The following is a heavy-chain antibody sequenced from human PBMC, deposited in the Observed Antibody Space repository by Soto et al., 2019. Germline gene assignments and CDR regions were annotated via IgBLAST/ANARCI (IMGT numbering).Heavy chain of an antibody. CDR1: GYTFTTYA. CDR3: ARDPPPDYYDSSGYASDAFDI. CDR2: INAGNGKT. V-gene: IGHV1-3*01. D-gene: IGHD3-22*01. J-gene: IGHJ3*02. Sequence: ASVKVSCKASGYTFTTYAMHWVRQAPGQRLEWMGWINAGNGKTKYSQKFQGRVTITRDTSATTAYMELSSLRSEDTAVYYCARDPPPDYYDSSGYASDAFDIWGQGTMVTVSS.